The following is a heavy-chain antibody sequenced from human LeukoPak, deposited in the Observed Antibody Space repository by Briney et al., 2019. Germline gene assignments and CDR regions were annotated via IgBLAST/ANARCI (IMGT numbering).Heavy chain of an antibody. J-gene: IGHJ4*02. CDR3: ARGGGRWLWSY. D-gene: IGHD5-24*01. CDR2: ISSSSSTI. CDR1: GFTFSSYG. Sequence: SGGSLRLSCAASGFTFSSYGMSWVRQAPGKGLEWLSYISSSSSTISYADSVKGRFTISRDNAKNSVYLQMNSLGAEDTAVYYCARGGGRWLWSYWGQGTLVTVSS. V-gene: IGHV3-48*04.